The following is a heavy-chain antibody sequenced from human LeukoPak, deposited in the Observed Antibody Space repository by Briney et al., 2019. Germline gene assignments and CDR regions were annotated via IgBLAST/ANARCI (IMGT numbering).Heavy chain of an antibody. J-gene: IGHJ4*02. D-gene: IGHD3-22*01. CDR3: AGGPYYYDSSGYYNRLGY. CDR1: GYTFTSYY. Sequence: ASVKVSCKASGYTFTSYYMHWVRQAPGQGLEWMGWINPNSGGTNYAQKFQGRVTMTRDTSISTAYMELSRLRSDDTAVYYCAGGPYYYDSSGYYNRLGYWGQGTLVTVSS. CDR2: INPNSGGT. V-gene: IGHV1-2*02.